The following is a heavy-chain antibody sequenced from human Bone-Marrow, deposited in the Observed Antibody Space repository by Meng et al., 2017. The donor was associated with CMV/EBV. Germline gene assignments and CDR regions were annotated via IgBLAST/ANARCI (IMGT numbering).Heavy chain of an antibody. V-gene: IGHV1-46*01. Sequence: ASVKVSCKASGYTFTSYGISWVRQAPGQGLEWMGIINPSGGSTSYAQKFQGRVTMTRDTSTSTVYMELSSLRSEDTAVYYCARWVSYYYGMDVWGQGTTVTVSS. D-gene: IGHD3-22*01. CDR1: GYTFTSYG. J-gene: IGHJ6*02. CDR3: ARWVSYYYGMDV. CDR2: INPSGGST.